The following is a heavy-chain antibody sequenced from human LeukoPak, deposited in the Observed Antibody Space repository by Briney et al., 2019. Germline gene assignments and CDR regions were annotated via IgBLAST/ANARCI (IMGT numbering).Heavy chain of an antibody. CDR1: GFTFDDYA. CDR3: AKGSTANRGYLDY. CDR2: INWDGGST. J-gene: IGHJ4*02. V-gene: IGHV3-43D*03. Sequence: AGGSLRLSCAASGFTFDDYAMHWVRQAPGKGLEWVSLINWDGGSTHYGDSVKGRFTISRDNSKDSLYLQLNSLRAEDTALYYCAKGSTANRGYLDYWGQGTPVTVSS. D-gene: IGHD5-12*01.